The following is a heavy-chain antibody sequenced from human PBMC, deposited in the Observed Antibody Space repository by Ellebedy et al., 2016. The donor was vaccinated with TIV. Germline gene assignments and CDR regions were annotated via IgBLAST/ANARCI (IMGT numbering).Heavy chain of an antibody. D-gene: IGHD1-26*01. J-gene: IGHJ3*02. Sequence: GESLKISCAASGFTFSSAWMNWVHQAPGKGLEWISAITNSDTSTYYADSVKGRFTISRDNSKNTLYLQMDSLRAEDTAVYYCAKRRIVGSTKDAFDIWGQGTVVTVSS. V-gene: IGHV3-23*01. CDR2: ITNSDTST. CDR1: GFTFSSAW. CDR3: AKRRIVGSTKDAFDI.